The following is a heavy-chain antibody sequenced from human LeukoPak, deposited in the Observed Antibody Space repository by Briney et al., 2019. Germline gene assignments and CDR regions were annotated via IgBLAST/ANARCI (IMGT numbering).Heavy chain of an antibody. V-gene: IGHV4-59*08. J-gene: IGHJ4*02. Sequence: SETLSLTCTVSGGSITSFYWSWVRQPPGKGLEWIGYIYYTGSTNYNPSLKSRVTISVDTSKNQFSLKLSSVTAADTAVYYCARYKTYYYDSSGYYFDYWGQGTLVTVSS. D-gene: IGHD3-22*01. CDR3: ARYKTYYYDSSGYYFDY. CDR1: GGSITSFY. CDR2: IYYTGST.